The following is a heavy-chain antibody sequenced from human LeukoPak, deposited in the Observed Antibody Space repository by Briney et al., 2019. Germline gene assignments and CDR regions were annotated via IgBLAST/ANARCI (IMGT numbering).Heavy chain of an antibody. J-gene: IGHJ4*02. CDR2: ISAYNGNT. CDR3: ARGRWSATTATYYLDF. Sequence: EASVKVSCKASGYTFTSYGISWVRQAPGQGLEWMGWISAYNGNTNYAQKLQGRVTMTTDTSTSTAYMELRSLRSDDTAVYYCARGRWSATTATYYLDFWGQGTLVTVSS. D-gene: IGHD5-24*01. CDR1: GYTFTSYG. V-gene: IGHV1-18*01.